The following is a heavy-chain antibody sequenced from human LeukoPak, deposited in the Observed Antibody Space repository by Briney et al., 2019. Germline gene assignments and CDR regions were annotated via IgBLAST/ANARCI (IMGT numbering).Heavy chain of an antibody. D-gene: IGHD6-6*01. V-gene: IGHV3-48*01. CDR1: GFTFSSYS. CDR3: ASLHSSSGGAFDI. J-gene: IGHJ3*02. CDR2: ISSSSSTI. Sequence: GGSLRLSCAASGFTFSSYSMNWVRQAPGKGLEWVSYISSSSSTIYYADSVKGRFTISRDNAKNSLYLQMNSLRAEDTAVYYCASLHSSSGGAFDIWGQGTMVTVSS.